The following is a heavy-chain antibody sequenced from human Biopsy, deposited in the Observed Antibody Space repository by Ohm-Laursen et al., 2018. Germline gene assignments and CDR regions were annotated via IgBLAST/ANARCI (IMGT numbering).Heavy chain of an antibody. J-gene: IGHJ5*02. V-gene: IGHV4-34*01. D-gene: IGHD3-10*01. CDR2: INDSGRT. CDR3: ARGTNYYGSGRNRHWFDP. CDR1: GGSFSGYY. Sequence: PSDTLSLTCCVYGGSFSGYYCSWIRQPPGKGLEWIGEINDSGRTNYNPSLRSRVTFSVDTSKNQFSLKLSSVTAADTAVYYCARGTNYYGSGRNRHWFDPWGQGTLVSVSS.